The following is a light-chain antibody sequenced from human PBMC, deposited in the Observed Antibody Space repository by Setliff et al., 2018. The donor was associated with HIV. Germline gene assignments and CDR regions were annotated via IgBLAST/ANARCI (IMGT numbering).Light chain of an antibody. J-gene: IGLJ1*01. CDR3: CSYAGSHTFV. V-gene: IGLV2-14*01. CDR2: EVS. CDR1: SSDVGGYNY. Sequence: QSVLTQPASVSGSPGQSITMSCTGTSSDVGGYNYVSWYQQHPGKAPKLIIYEVSNRPSGVSNRFSGSKSGNTASLTISGLQADDEADYYCCSYAGSHTFVFGTGTKVTV.